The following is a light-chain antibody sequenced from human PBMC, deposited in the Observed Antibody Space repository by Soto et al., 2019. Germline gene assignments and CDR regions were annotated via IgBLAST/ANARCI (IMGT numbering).Light chain of an antibody. Sequence: DIQMTQSPSTLSASVGDRVTITCRASQSVTTRLAWYQQKPGKAPKLLIYKASNLESGLPSRFTGSGSGTEFTLTISSLQSDDFATYYCQQYSTYPITFGQGTRLENK. CDR1: QSVTTR. CDR3: QQYSTYPIT. CDR2: KAS. J-gene: IGKJ5*01. V-gene: IGKV1-5*03.